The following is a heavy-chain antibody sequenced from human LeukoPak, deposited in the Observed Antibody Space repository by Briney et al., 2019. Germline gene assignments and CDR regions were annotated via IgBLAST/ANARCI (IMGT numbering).Heavy chain of an antibody. CDR2: ISSSGSTI. Sequence: GGSLRLSCAASGFTFSDHYIDWVRQAPGKGLEWVSYISSSGSTIYYADSVKGRFTISRDNAKNSLYLQMNSLRAEDTAVYYCAELGITMIGGVWGKGTTVTISS. J-gene: IGHJ6*04. CDR3: AELGITMIGGV. V-gene: IGHV3-11*04. CDR1: GFTFSDHY. D-gene: IGHD3-10*02.